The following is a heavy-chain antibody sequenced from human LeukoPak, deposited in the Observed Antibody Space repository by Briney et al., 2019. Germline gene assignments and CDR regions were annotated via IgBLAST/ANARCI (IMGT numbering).Heavy chain of an antibody. V-gene: IGHV4-39*01. Sequence: PSETLSLTCTVSGGSISSSSYYWGWIRQPPGKGLEWIGSIYYSGSTYYNPSLKSRVTISVDTSKNQFSLKLSSVTAADTAVYYCARVGRVDCGEVCSGGSCQTHSSYYFDYWGQGTLVTVSS. CDR1: GGSISSSSYY. CDR2: IYYSGST. CDR3: ARVGRVDCGEVCSGGSCQTHSSYYFDY. D-gene: IGHD2-15*01. J-gene: IGHJ4*02.